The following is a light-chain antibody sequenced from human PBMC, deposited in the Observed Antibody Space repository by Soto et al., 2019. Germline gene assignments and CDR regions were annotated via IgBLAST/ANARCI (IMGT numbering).Light chain of an antibody. CDR1: QDIDTH. V-gene: IGKV1-33*01. J-gene: IGKJ4*01. CDR2: DAS. Sequence: DIRVTQSPSSLSASVGDRVTIACQASQDIDTHLNWYQQKPGKPPKLLIYDASGLDTGVPPRFSGSGSGTHFNLTISRLEPEDIARYYCQQYDDLPLPFGGGNTVEIK. CDR3: QQYDDLPLP.